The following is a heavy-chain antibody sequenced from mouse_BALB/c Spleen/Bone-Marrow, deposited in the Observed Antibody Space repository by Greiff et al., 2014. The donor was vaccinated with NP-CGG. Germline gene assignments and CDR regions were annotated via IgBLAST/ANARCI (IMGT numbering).Heavy chain of an antibody. CDR1: GYSFTSYY. J-gene: IGHJ4*01. CDR3: ARGGMITENYAMDY. CDR2: IYPGNVNT. V-gene: IGHV1S56*01. D-gene: IGHD2-4*01. Sequence: QVQLQQSGPELVKPGASVRISCKASGYSFTSYYIHWVKQRPGQGLEWIGWIYPGNVNTKYNEKFKDKATLTADKSSSTAYMQLSSLTSEDSAVYFCARGGMITENYAMDYWGQGTSVTVSS.